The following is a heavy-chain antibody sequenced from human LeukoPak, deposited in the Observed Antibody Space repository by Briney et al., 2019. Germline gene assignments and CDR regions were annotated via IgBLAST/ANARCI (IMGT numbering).Heavy chain of an antibody. D-gene: IGHD7-27*01. CDR3: ARAPLGIGDAFDI. J-gene: IGHJ3*02. Sequence: GGSLRLSCAASGFIFRSYWMYWVRQAPGKGLEWVANIKQDGSDKYYVDSVKGRFTISRDNAKNSVYLQMNSLRVDDTAVYYCARAPLGIGDAFDIWGQGTMVTVSS. CDR1: GFIFRSYW. CDR2: IKQDGSDK. V-gene: IGHV3-7*01.